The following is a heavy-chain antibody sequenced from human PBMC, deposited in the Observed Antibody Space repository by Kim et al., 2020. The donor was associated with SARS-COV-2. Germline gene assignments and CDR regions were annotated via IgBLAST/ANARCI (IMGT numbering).Heavy chain of an antibody. Sequence: YDAHPVKGRFTISRDNSKNTLYLQMNSLRAEDTAVYYCAKDLLRNDDMDYWGQGTLVTVSS. J-gene: IGHJ4*02. V-gene: IGHV3-23*01. CDR3: AKDLLRNDDMDY. D-gene: IGHD1-1*01.